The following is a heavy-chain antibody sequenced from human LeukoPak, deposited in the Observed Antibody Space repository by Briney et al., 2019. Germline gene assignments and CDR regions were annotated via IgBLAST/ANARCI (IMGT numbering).Heavy chain of an antibody. V-gene: IGHV4-34*01. CDR1: GGSLSGYF. J-gene: IGHJ4*02. CDR2: INRGGTT. Sequence: SETLSLTCSVDGGSLSGYFWTWTRQPPGKGLEWLGEINRGGTTNYNTSLKSRITISVDTSKNHFSLKLSSVTAADTAVYYCASGNAGLPYFDYWGQGTLVTVSS. D-gene: IGHD5-12*01. CDR3: ASGNAGLPYFDY.